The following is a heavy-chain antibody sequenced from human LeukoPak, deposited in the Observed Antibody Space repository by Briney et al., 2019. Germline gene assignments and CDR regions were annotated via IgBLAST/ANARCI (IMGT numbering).Heavy chain of an antibody. V-gene: IGHV3-23*01. D-gene: IGHD3-10*01. J-gene: IGHJ4*02. CDR2: LSGGGGST. CDR1: GFIFSNYA. CDR3: AKISHGSGSPFDY. Sequence: GGSLRLSCATSGFIFSNYAMNWVRQAPGKGLEWVSALSGGGGSTYSADSVKGRFTISRDNSKNTLYLQMNSLRAEDTAVYYCAKISHGSGSPFDYWGQGTLVTVSS.